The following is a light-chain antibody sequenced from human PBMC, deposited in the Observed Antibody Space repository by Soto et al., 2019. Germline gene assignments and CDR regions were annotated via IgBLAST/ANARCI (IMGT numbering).Light chain of an antibody. J-gene: IGKJ1*01. CDR3: QQYNSYSQT. CDR1: QSISTW. Sequence: DIQTPQSPPTLSASVGDRATNTCRASQSISTWLAWYQQKPGKAPKLLIYKASTLESGVPSRFSGSGSGTEFTLTISSLQPEDFATYYCQQYNSYSQTFGQGTKVDIK. CDR2: KAS. V-gene: IGKV1-5*03.